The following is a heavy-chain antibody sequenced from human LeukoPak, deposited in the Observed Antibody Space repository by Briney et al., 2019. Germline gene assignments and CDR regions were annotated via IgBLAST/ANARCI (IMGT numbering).Heavy chain of an antibody. Sequence: PGGSLRLSCAASGFTFSSYAMSWVREAPGRGVEWVSAISGSGGSTYYADSVKGRFTISRDNSKNTLYLQMNSLRAEDTAVYYCAKDASSSGWYNPFDYWGQGTLVTVSS. CDR3: AKDASSSGWYNPFDY. D-gene: IGHD6-19*01. J-gene: IGHJ4*02. CDR1: GFTFSSYA. CDR2: ISGSGGST. V-gene: IGHV3-23*01.